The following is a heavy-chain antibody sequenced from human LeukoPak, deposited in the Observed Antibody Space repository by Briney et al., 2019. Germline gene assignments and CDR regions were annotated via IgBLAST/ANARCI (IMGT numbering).Heavy chain of an antibody. CDR2: IYYSGST. CDR1: GGSTSSSSYY. V-gene: IGHV4-39*01. D-gene: IGHD3-3*01. J-gene: IGHJ5*02. Sequence: SETLSLTCTVSGGSTSSSSYYWGWIRQPPGKGLEWIGNIYYSGSTYYNPSLKSRVTISVDTSKNQFSLKLSSVTAADTAVYYCARQGDFVLRFLEWLPGPYGWFDPWGQGTLVTVSS. CDR3: ARQGDFVLRFLEWLPGPYGWFDP.